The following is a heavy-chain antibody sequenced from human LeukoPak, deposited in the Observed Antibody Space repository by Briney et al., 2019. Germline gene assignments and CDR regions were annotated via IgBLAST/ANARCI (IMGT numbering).Heavy chain of an antibody. CDR1: GGSFSGHY. CDR3: ARGGVTIFGVVINEEYYFDY. Sequence: SETLSLTCAVYGGSFSGHYWSWIRQPPGKGLEWIGEINHSGSTNYNPSLMSRVAMSVDTSKNQFSLNLRSVTAADTAVYYCARGGVTIFGVVINEEYYFDYWGQGTLVTVSS. J-gene: IGHJ4*02. CDR2: INHSGST. D-gene: IGHD3-3*01. V-gene: IGHV4-34*01.